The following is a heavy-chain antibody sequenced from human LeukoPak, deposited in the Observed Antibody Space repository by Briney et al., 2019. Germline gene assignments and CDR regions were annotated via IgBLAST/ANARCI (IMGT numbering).Heavy chain of an antibody. CDR1: GYTFTSYG. Sequence: ASVKVSCKASGYTFTSYGISWVRQAPGQGLEWMGWISAYNGNTNYAQKVQGRVTMTTDTSTSTAYMELRSLRSDDTAVYYCARGLWRSAVDTAMVLGGPWGQGTLVTVSS. CDR3: ARGLWRSAVDTAMVLGGP. V-gene: IGHV1-18*01. J-gene: IGHJ4*02. D-gene: IGHD5-18*01. CDR2: ISAYNGNT.